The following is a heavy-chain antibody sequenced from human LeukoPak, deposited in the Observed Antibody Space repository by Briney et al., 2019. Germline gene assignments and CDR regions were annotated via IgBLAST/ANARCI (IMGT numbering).Heavy chain of an antibody. V-gene: IGHV3-23*01. D-gene: IGHD1-1*01. CDR1: GFTFSSYA. CDR2: ISGSGGST. CDR3: AKGDAVQYFYDYYMDV. J-gene: IGHJ6*03. Sequence: GGSLRLSCAASGFTFSSYAMSWARQAPGKGLEWVSDISGSGGSTYYADSVKGRFTISRDNSKNTLYLQMNSLRAEDTAVDYCAKGDAVQYFYDYYMDVWGKGTTVTVSS.